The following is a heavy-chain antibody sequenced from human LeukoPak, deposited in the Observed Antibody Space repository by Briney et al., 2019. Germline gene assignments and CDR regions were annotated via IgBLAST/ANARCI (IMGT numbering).Heavy chain of an antibody. CDR1: GGSISSYY. CDR2: IYYSGST. CDR3: ARHAWSSDAFDI. V-gene: IGHV4-59*08. J-gene: IGHJ3*02. Sequence: SETLSLTCTVSGGSISSYYWSWIRQPPGKGLEWIGYIYYSGSTNYNPSLKSRVTISVDTSKNQFSLKLSSVTAADTAVYYCARHAWSSDAFDIWGQGTMVTVS. D-gene: IGHD3-16*01.